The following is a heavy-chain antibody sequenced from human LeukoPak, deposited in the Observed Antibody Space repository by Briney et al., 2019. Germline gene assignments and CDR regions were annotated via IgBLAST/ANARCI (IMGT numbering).Heavy chain of an antibody. CDR1: GGSISSYY. D-gene: IGHD6-13*01. CDR2: IYYSGST. CDR3: ARLPRSSSWYTGFDY. J-gene: IGHJ4*02. Sequence: SETLSLTCTVSGGSISSYYWGWIRQPPGKGLEWIGNIYYSGSTYYNPSLKSRVTISVDTSKNQCSLKLSSLTAADTAVYYCARLPRSSSWYTGFDYWGPGTLVTVSS. V-gene: IGHV4-39*01.